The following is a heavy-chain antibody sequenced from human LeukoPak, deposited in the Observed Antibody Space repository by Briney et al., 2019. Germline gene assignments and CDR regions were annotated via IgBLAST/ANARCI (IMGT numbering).Heavy chain of an antibody. CDR3: AREVDSGSDYVRRAVYFDF. CDR1: GYTFTGYY. J-gene: IGHJ2*01. V-gene: IGHV1-2*02. Sequence: ASVKVSCKASGYTFTGYYIHWVRQAPGQGLEWMGWINTDNGGTNYAQKFQGRVTMTRDTSINTAYMDLSRLISDDAAVYFCAREVDSGSDYVRRAVYFDFWGRGTLVTVSS. D-gene: IGHD5-12*01. CDR2: INTDNGGT.